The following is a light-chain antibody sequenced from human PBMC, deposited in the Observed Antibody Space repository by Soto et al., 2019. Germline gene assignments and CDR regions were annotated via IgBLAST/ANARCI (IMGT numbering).Light chain of an antibody. CDR1: QSVGKY. J-gene: IGKJ1*01. CDR3: QQRGNRPPWT. CDR2: DAS. Sequence: EIVMTQSPATLSLSRGERATLSCRASQSVGKYLVWYQQKPGQAPRLLIYDASNRATGIPARFSGSGSGTDFTLTISSLEPEDFAVYYCQQRGNRPPWTFGQGTKVDI. V-gene: IGKV3-11*01.